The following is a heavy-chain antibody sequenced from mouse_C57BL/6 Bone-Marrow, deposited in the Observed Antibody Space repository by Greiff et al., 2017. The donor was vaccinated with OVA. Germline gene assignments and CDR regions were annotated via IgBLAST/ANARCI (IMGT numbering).Heavy chain of an antibody. J-gene: IGHJ2*01. V-gene: IGHV1-52*01. CDR1: GYTFTSYW. CDR2: IDPSDSET. Sequence: VKLQQSGAELVRPGSSVKLSCKASGYTFTSYWMHWVKQRPIQGLEWIGNIDPSDSETHYNQKFKDKATLTVDKSSSTAYMQLSSLTSEDSAVYYCARESESLDFGDRGNAITV. CDR3: ARESESLDF.